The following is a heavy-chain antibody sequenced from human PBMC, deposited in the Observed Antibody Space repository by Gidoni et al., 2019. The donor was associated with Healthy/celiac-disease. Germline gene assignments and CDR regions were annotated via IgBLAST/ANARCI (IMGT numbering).Heavy chain of an antibody. CDR1: GYSSTSYW. Sequence: EVQLVQSGAEVQKPGESRKISCTGSGYSSTSYWNGWVLQMPGKGLEWMGIIYPGDSDTRYSPSFQGQVTISADKSISTAYLQWSSLKASDTAMYYCARQRGIAVAGPFDYWGQGTLVTVSS. J-gene: IGHJ4*02. D-gene: IGHD6-19*01. V-gene: IGHV5-51*01. CDR3: ARQRGIAVAGPFDY. CDR2: IYPGDSDT.